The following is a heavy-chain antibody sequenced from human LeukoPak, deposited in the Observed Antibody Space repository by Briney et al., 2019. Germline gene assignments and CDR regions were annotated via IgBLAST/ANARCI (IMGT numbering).Heavy chain of an antibody. J-gene: IGHJ4*02. CDR2: IYYSGSS. CDR1: GGSVSSGGSY. D-gene: IGHD6-13*01. V-gene: IGHV4-39*02. CDR3: ARLRLAAAGTAYYFEN. Sequence: PSETLSLTCTVSGGSVSSGGSYWAWIRQPPGTGLEWIGSIYYSGSSYYNPSLKSRVTISVDMSKSHFSLKVNSVTAADTAVYYCARLRLAAAGTAYYFENWGQGILVTVSS.